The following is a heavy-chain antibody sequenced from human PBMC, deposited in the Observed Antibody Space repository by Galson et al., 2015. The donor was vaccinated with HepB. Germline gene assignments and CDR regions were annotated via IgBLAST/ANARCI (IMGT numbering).Heavy chain of an antibody. CDR3: ALRGYRRSSFFDY. V-gene: IGHV3-23*01. CDR1: GFIFSIHA. J-gene: IGHJ4*02. CDR2: ISGGGDIA. D-gene: IGHD6-6*01. Sequence: SLRLSCAASGFIFSIHAMSWVRQAPGKGLERVSDISGGGDIAYYADSVKGRFTISRDNSKNTLYLQMNSLRAEDTAVYYCALRGYRRSSFFDYWGQGTLVTASS.